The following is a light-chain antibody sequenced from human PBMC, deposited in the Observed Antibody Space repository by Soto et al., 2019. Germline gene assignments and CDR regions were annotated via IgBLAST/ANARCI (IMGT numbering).Light chain of an antibody. CDR3: SSYSSNSRVV. CDR2: EVS. CDR1: SSDVGGYNY. V-gene: IGLV2-14*01. J-gene: IGLJ2*01. Sequence: QSALTQPASVSGSPGQSITISCTGTSSDVGGYNYVSWYQHHPVKAPKLIIYEVSNRPSGVSNRFSGSKSGDTASLTISGLQAEDEADYYCSSYSSNSRVVFGGGTKLTVL.